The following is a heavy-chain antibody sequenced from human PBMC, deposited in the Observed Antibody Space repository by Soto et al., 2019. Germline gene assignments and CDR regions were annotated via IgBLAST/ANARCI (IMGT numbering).Heavy chain of an antibody. D-gene: IGHD2-8*01. J-gene: IGHJ3*02. Sequence: EVQLVESGGGLVQPGGSLRLSCVASGFTFSSYEMNCVRQAPGKGLEWVAYISSSDGTTYYADSVKARFTISRDNVKNSVYLQMNSLRAEDTAVYYCASLMLVRPPSNAFDIWGQGTMVTVSS. CDR2: ISSSDGTT. V-gene: IGHV3-48*03. CDR1: GFTFSSYE. CDR3: ASLMLVRPPSNAFDI.